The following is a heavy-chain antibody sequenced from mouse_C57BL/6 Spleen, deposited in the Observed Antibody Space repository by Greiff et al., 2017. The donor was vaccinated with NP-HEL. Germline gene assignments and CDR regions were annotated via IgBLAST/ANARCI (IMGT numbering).Heavy chain of an antibody. V-gene: IGHV5-6*01. Sequence: EVNVVESGGDLVKPGGSLKLSCAASGFTFSSYGMSWVRQTPDKRLEWVATISSGGSYTYYPDSVKGRFTISRDNAKNTLYLQMSSLKSEDTAMYYCARVTTVVARYFDVWGTGTTVTVSS. CDR2: ISSGGSYT. CDR3: ARVTTVVARYFDV. J-gene: IGHJ1*03. D-gene: IGHD1-1*01. CDR1: GFTFSSYG.